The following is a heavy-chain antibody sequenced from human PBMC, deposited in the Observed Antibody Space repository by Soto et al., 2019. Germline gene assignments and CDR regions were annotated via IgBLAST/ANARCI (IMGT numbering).Heavy chain of an antibody. V-gene: IGHV3-11*01. J-gene: IGHJ4*02. CDR2: ISSSGSTI. CDR1: RFTFSDYY. D-gene: IGHD1-1*01. Sequence: GGSLRLSCAASRFTFSDYYMSSIRQAPGKGLEWVSYISSSGSTIYYADSVKGRFTISRDNAKNSLYLQMNSLRAEDTAVYYCARGFMKSENGIDYWGQGTLVTVSS. CDR3: ARGFMKSENGIDY.